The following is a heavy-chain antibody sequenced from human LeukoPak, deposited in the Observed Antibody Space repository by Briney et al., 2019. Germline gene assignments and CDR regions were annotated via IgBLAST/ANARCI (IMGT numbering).Heavy chain of an antibody. CDR1: GFSLSTSGVG. CDR2: IYWGDDK. V-gene: IGHV2-5*02. J-gene: IGHJ4*02. D-gene: IGHD1-1*01. Sequence: SGPTLVKPTQTLTLTCTFSGFSLSTSGVGVGWIRQPPGKALEWLALIYWGDDKRYSPSLKSRLTITKDTSKNQVVLRMTNMDPVDTATYYCAHRGTTGTDFDYWGQGTLVTVSS. CDR3: AHRGTTGTDFDY.